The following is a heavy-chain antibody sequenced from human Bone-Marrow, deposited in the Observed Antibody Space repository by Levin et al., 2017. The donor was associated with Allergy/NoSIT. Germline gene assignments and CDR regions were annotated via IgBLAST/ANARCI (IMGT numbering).Heavy chain of an antibody. Sequence: SETLSLTCAVYGGSFSGYYWSWIRQPPGKGLEWIGEINHSGSTNYNPSLKSRVTISVDTSKNQFSLKLSSVTAADTAVYYCARGRGLVVVPAAKRWSRVFDYWGQGTLVTVSS. J-gene: IGHJ4*02. CDR2: INHSGST. V-gene: IGHV4-34*01. D-gene: IGHD2-2*01. CDR3: ARGRGLVVVPAAKRWSRVFDY. CDR1: GGSFSGYY.